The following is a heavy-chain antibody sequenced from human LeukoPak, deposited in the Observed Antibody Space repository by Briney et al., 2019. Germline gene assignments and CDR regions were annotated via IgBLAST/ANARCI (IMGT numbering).Heavy chain of an antibody. V-gene: IGHV1-46*01. CDR1: GYTFTTYY. J-gene: IGHJ4*02. Sequence: ASVKVSFKASGYTFTTYYVHWVRQAPGQGLEWMGIINPSGGSTTYAQKFRGRLTMTRDMSTSTVYMELSSLRSEDTAVYYCARGSRPVYNLLTGKRYFDYWGQGTLVTVSS. CDR3: ARGSRPVYNLLTGKRYFDY. D-gene: IGHD3-9*01. CDR2: INPSGGST.